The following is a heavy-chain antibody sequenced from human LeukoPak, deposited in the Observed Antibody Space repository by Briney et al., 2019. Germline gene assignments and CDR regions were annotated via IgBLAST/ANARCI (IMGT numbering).Heavy chain of an antibody. CDR3: AKGQVVVAAALVHFDD. D-gene: IGHD2-15*01. J-gene: IGHJ4*02. CDR1: GFTFSIYG. Sequence: GGSLRLSCAAAGFTFSIYGMTWVRQAPGKGLEWVAVISSSGGSTDYADSVKGRFTISRDNSKNTLFLQMNSLRGEDTAVYYCAKGQVVVAAALVHFDDWGQGTLVTVSS. V-gene: IGHV3-23*01. CDR2: ISSSGGST.